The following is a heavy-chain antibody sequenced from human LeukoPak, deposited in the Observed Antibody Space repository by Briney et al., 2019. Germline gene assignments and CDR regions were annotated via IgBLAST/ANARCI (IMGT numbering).Heavy chain of an antibody. D-gene: IGHD5-12*01. J-gene: IGHJ4*02. CDR2: IIGSSGST. V-gene: IGHV3-23*01. CDR1: GFSFDNFA. Sequence: PGGSLRLSCVASGFSFDNFAMNWVRQAPGKGLEWVSLIIGSSGSTFYADSVKGRFTISRDKSKNTLYLQMNSLRAEDTAVYYCAKGAYDYIEIAYFDYWGQRSLVTVSS. CDR3: AKGAYDYIEIAYFDY.